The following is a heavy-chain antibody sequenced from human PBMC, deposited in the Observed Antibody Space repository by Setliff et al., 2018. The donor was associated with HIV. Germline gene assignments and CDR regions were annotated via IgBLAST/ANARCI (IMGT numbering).Heavy chain of an antibody. CDR1: GRSFSGYY. Sequence: SETLSLTCAVYGRSFSGYYWGWIRQPPGKGLEWVGSMYPSGRTYYNPSLKSRVIISVDTSKNQFSLKLSSVTAADTAVYYCARGWQLVIDYWGQGTLVTVSS. V-gene: IGHV4-34*01. J-gene: IGHJ4*02. D-gene: IGHD6-6*01. CDR3: ARGWQLVIDY. CDR2: MYPSGRT.